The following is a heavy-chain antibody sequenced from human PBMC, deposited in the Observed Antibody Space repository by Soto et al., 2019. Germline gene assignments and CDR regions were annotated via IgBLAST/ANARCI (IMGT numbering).Heavy chain of an antibody. CDR2: INHSGST. CDR3: AREGDSVAFDI. Sequence: SETLSLTCAVYGGSFSGYYWSWIRQPPGKGLEWIGEINHSGSTNYNPSLKSRVTISVDTSKNQFSLKLSSVTAADTAVYYCAREGDSVAFDIWGQGTMVTVSS. CDR1: GGSFSGYY. D-gene: IGHD3-16*01. J-gene: IGHJ3*02. V-gene: IGHV4-34*01.